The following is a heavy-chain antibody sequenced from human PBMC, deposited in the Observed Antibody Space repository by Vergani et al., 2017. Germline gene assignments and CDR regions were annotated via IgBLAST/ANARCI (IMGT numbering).Heavy chain of an antibody. CDR3: AKDKGADSSGYQSPTGMDG. D-gene: IGHD3-22*01. CDR2: ISGSGGST. Sequence: EVQLLESGGGLVQPGGSLRLSCAASGFTFSSYAMSWVRQAPGKGLEWVSAISGSGGSTYYADSVKGRFTISRDNSKKTLYLQMNSLRAEDTAVYYCAKDKGADSSGYQSPTGMDGWSQGTTVTVSS. CDR1: GFTFSSYA. V-gene: IGHV3-23*01. J-gene: IGHJ6*02.